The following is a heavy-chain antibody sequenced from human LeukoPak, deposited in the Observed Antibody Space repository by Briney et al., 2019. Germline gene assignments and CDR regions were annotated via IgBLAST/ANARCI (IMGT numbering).Heavy chain of an antibody. Sequence: ASVKVSCKASGGTFSSYAISWVRQAPGQGLEWMGGIIPIFGTANYAQKFQGRVTMTEDTSTDTAYMELSSLRSEDTAVYYCATERWLQPFDYWGQGTLVTVSS. V-gene: IGHV1-69*06. J-gene: IGHJ4*02. CDR2: IIPIFGTA. D-gene: IGHD5-24*01. CDR3: ATERWLQPFDY. CDR1: GGTFSSYA.